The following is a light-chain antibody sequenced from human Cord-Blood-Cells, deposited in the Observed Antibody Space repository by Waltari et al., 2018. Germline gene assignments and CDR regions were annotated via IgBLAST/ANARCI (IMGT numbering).Light chain of an antibody. CDR1: QSVSSSY. Sequence: ELVLTQSPGTLSLSPGDRATLPCRASQSVSSSYLAWYQQKPGQAPRLLIYGASSRATGIPDRFSGSGSGTDFTLTISRLEPEDFAVYYCQQYGSSPWTFGQGTKVEIK. V-gene: IGKV3-20*01. CDR3: QQYGSSPWT. CDR2: GAS. J-gene: IGKJ1*01.